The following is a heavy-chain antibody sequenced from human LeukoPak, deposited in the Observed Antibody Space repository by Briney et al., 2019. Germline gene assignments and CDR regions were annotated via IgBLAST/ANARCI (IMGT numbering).Heavy chain of an antibody. D-gene: IGHD3-22*01. CDR3: ARYLDYYDSSGIYWYFDL. CDR2: ISAYNGNT. V-gene: IGHV1-18*01. Sequence: GASVKVSCKASGYTFTSYGISWVRQAPGQGLEWMGWISAYNGNTNYAQKLQGRVTMTTDTSTSTAYMELRSLRSDDTAVYYCARYLDYYDSSGIYWYFDLWGRGTLVTVSS. CDR1: GYTFTSYG. J-gene: IGHJ2*01.